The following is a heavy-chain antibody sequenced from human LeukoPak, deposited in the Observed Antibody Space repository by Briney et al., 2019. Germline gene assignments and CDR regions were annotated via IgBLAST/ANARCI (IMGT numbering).Heavy chain of an antibody. D-gene: IGHD6-13*01. CDR1: GFTFSSYA. CDR3: AKPPYSSSWYAFVY. J-gene: IGHJ4*02. V-gene: IGHV3-23*01. Sequence: TGWSLRLSCTASGFTFSSYAMSWVRQAPGKGLEWVSAISGSGGSTYYADPVKGRFTISRDNSKNTLYLQMNSLRAEDTAVYYCAKPPYSSSWYAFVYWGQGTLVTVPS. CDR2: ISGSGGST.